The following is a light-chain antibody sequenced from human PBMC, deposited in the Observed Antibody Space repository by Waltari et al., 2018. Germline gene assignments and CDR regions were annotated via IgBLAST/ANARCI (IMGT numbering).Light chain of an antibody. V-gene: IGKV3-20*01. CDR2: AAS. CDR1: QYITGSW. CDR3: QQYDGSVVT. J-gene: IGKJ4*01. Sequence: EIVLTQSPGTLSLSPGERVTLSCRASQYITGSWMTWYHQKPGQAPRLLIYAASTRAPGGPDRFSGSGSDTDVTLTISWLEPEDSSIYYCQQYDGSVVTFGGGTKVEIK.